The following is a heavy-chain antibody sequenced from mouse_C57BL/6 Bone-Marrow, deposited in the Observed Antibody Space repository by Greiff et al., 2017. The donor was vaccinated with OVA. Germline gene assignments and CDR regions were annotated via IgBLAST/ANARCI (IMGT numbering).Heavy chain of an antibody. J-gene: IGHJ3*01. CDR2: IHPNSGST. CDR3: ARRDGNYPAWFAY. D-gene: IGHD2-1*01. Sequence: QVQLKQPGAELVKPGASVKLSCKASGYTFTSYWMHWVKQRPGQGLEWIGMIHPNSGSTNYNEKFKSKATLTVDKSSSTAYMQLSSLTSEDSAVYYCARRDGNYPAWFAYWGQGTLVTVSA. CDR1: GYTFTSYW. V-gene: IGHV1-64*01.